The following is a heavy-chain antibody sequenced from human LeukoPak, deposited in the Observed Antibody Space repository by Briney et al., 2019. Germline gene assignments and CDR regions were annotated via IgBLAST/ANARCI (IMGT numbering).Heavy chain of an antibody. CDR1: GFTFSSYA. CDR3: AKDRSGSTAEYFQH. V-gene: IGHV3-23*01. CDR2: ISGSGYST. J-gene: IGHJ1*01. Sequence: GGSLRLSCAASGFTFSSYAMSWVRQAPGKGREWVSVISGSGYSTYYADSVKGRFTISRDNSKNTLYLQMNSLRAEDTAVYYCAKDRSGSTAEYFQHWGQGTLVTVSS. D-gene: IGHD3-10*01.